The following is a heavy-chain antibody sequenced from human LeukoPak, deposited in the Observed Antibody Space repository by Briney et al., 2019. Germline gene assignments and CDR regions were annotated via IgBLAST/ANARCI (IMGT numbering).Heavy chain of an antibody. CDR2: IYTSGST. D-gene: IGHD5-24*01. CDR1: GGSISSGSYY. Sequence: PSETLSLTCTVSGGSISSGSYYWSWIRQPAGKGLEWIGRIYTSGSTNYNTSLKSRVTISVDTSKNQFSLKLSSVTAADTAVYYCARHRGIIGGYNPPLGFDPWGQGTLVTVSS. CDR3: ARHRGIIGGYNPPLGFDP. J-gene: IGHJ5*02. V-gene: IGHV4-61*02.